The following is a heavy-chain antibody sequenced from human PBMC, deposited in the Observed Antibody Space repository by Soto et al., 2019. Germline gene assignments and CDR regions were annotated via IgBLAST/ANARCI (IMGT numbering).Heavy chain of an antibody. CDR3: ARVVGALGHWFNP. Sequence: QVQLVQSGAEVKKPGASVKVSCKASGYTFTSYGLSWVRQAPGQGLEWMGRISAYNYNTNYAQKLQGRVTMTTDTSTSTAYMELRSLRSAATSVYYCARVVGALGHWFNPWGQGTLVTVSS. CDR2: ISAYNYNT. J-gene: IGHJ5*02. V-gene: IGHV1-18*01. CDR1: GYTFTSYG. D-gene: IGHD1-26*01.